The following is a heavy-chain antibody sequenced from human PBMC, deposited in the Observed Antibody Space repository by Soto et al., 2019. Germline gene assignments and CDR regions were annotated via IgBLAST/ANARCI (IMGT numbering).Heavy chain of an antibody. CDR1: GFTFSSYA. J-gene: IGHJ3*02. D-gene: IGHD3-3*01. V-gene: IGHV3-23*01. CDR2: ISGSGGST. Sequence: GGSLRLSCAASGFTFSSYAMSWVRQAPGKGLEWVSAISGSGGSTYYADSVKGRFTISRDNSKNTLYLQMNSLRAEDTAVYYCANTLARGYDFCSGYAGAFDIWGQGTMVTVSS. CDR3: ANTLARGYDFCSGYAGAFDI.